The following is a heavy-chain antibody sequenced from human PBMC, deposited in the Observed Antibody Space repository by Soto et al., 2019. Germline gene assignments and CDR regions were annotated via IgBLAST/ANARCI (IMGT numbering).Heavy chain of an antibody. CDR1: GYTFTNYW. J-gene: IGHJ6*02. V-gene: IGHV5-51*01. Sequence: PGESLKLSCKGSGYTFTNYWIGWVRQMPGKGLEWMGIIYPGDSDTKYNPSFQGQVTISADKSITTTYLRWTSLKASDTAIYSCAASIFYYGMDVWGQGTTVTVSS. CDR3: AASIFYYGMDV. CDR2: IYPGDSDT. D-gene: IGHD3-9*01.